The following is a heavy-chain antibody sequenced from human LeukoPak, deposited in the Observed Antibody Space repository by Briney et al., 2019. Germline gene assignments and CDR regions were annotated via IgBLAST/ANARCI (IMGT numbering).Heavy chain of an antibody. J-gene: IGHJ4*02. V-gene: IGHV3-66*04. Sequence: GGSLRLSCAASGFTVSSNYMNWVRQAPGKGLEWVSIIYSGGSTYYADSVKGRFTISRDNSKNTLYLQMNSLRAEDTAVYYCASQIVGATPYWGQGTLVTVSS. CDR2: IYSGGST. CDR3: ASQIVGATPY. CDR1: GFTVSSNY. D-gene: IGHD1-26*01.